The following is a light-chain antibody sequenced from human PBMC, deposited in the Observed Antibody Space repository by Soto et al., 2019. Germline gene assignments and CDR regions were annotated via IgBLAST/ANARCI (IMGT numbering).Light chain of an antibody. CDR3: QQYDELPRT. CDR1: QDITNY. V-gene: IGKV1-33*01. CDR2: EAT. Sequence: DIQMTQSPSSLSASVGDRVTITCQASQDITNYVNWYQQKPGKAPQLLIYEATTLQTGVPSRFSGRGSGTDFTLTISSLQPEDIATYYCQQYDELPRTFGRGTKVESK. J-gene: IGKJ1*01.